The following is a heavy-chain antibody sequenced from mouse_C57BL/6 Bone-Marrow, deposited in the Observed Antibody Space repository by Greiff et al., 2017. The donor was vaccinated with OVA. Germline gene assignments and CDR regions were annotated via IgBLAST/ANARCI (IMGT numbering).Heavy chain of an antibody. D-gene: IGHD2-2*01. CDR3: ARLRGDDPYAMDY. CDR1: GYTFTSYW. V-gene: IGHV1-53*01. Sequence: QVQLQQPGAELVKPGASVKLSCKASGYTFTSYWMHWVKQRPGQGLEWIGNINPSNGGTNYNEKFKSKATLTVDKSSSTAYMQLSSLTSEDSAVYYCARLRGDDPYAMDYWGQGTSVTVSS. CDR2: INPSNGGT. J-gene: IGHJ4*01.